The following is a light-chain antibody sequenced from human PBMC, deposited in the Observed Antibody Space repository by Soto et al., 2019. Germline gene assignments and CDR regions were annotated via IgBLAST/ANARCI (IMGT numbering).Light chain of an antibody. J-gene: IGKJ1*01. Sequence: DIQMTQSPSSLSASVGDRVTITCRASESIRNNLNWYQQKPGKAPKLLIYAASTLQSGVPSRFSGGGSGTEFTLTIGSLQPEDFTTYYCQQTYITPRGAFGQGTKVEFK. CDR1: ESIRNN. CDR3: QQTYITPRGA. CDR2: AAS. V-gene: IGKV1-39*01.